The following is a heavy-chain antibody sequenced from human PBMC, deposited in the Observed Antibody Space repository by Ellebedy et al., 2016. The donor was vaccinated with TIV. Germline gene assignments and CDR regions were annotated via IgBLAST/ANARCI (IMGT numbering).Heavy chain of an antibody. V-gene: IGHV4-59*08. CDR1: GGSISSYY. J-gene: IGHJ3*02. Sequence: MPSETLSLTCTVSGGSISSYYWTWIRQPPGKGLEWIGYIYYSGSTNYSPSLKRRVTISVDTSKNQFSLKLSSVTAADTAVYYCARQGKEIRYCDWLYDIWGQGTMVTVSS. CDR3: ARQGKEIRYCDWLYDI. CDR2: IYYSGST. D-gene: IGHD3-9*01.